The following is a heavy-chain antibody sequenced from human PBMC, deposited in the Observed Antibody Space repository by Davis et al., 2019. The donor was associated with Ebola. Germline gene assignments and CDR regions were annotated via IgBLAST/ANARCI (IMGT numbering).Heavy chain of an antibody. J-gene: IGHJ6*02. Sequence: ASVKVSCKASGYTFTSYYMHWVRQAPGQGLEWMGIINPSGGSTSYAQKFQGRVTMTRDTSTSTVYMELSSLRSEDTAVYYCARLDGTTIFYPIAYYYGMDVWGQGTTVTVSS. D-gene: IGHD3-9*01. CDR2: INPSGGST. V-gene: IGHV1-46*01. CDR1: GYTFTSYY. CDR3: ARLDGTTIFYPIAYYYGMDV.